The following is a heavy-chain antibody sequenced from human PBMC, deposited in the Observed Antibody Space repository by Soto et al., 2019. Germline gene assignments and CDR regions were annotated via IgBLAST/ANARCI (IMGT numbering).Heavy chain of an antibody. CDR1: GDSLSIGGHY. Sequence: QVRLQESGPGLERPTQTLSLTCSVCGDSLSIGGHYWTWIRKHPVKGLERIGYIYHSGSTYYSPSLNSRVTISVDTSENQFSLKLTSMTAADTAVYYCARGGDGFDLWGQGKMVTVSS. J-gene: IGHJ3*01. CDR3: ARGGDGFDL. CDR2: IYHSGST. V-gene: IGHV4-31*03.